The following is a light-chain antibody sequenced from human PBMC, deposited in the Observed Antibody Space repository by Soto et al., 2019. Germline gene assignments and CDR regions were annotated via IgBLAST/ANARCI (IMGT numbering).Light chain of an antibody. Sequence: DIQMTQSPSSLSASVGDRVTITCRASQGISNYLAWYQQKPGKVPKLQIYAASTLQSGVPSRFSGSGSGTDFTLTIGSLQPEDVATYYCQKYNSALGTFGQGTKVEIK. CDR1: QGISNY. J-gene: IGKJ1*01. V-gene: IGKV1-27*01. CDR3: QKYNSALGT. CDR2: AAS.